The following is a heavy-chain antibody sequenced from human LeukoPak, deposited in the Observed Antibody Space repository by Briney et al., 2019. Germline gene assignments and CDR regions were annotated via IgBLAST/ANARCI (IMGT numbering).Heavy chain of an antibody. Sequence: HPGRSLRLSCAASGFTFSSYAMSWVRQAPGKGLEWVSAISGSGGSTYYADSVKGRFTISRDNSKNTLYLQMNSLRAEDTAVYYCAKDPHRAVRNKYFQHWGQGTLVTVSS. V-gene: IGHV3-23*01. CDR2: ISGSGGST. D-gene: IGHD3-10*01. CDR1: GFTFSSYA. CDR3: AKDPHRAVRNKYFQH. J-gene: IGHJ1*01.